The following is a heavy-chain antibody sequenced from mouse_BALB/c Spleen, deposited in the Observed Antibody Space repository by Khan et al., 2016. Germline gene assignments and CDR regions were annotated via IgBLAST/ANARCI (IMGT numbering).Heavy chain of an antibody. CDR3: VTARATAWFAY. V-gene: IGHV10S3*01. CDR1: GFTFNTNA. Sequence: EVQLVETGGGLVQPKGSLKLSCAASGFTFNTNAMNWVRQAPGKGLEWVARIRSKSNNYATYYADSVKDRFTISRDDSQSMLYLQMNNLKTEDTAMYYCVTARATAWFAYWGQGTLVTVSA. CDR2: IRSKSNNYAT. J-gene: IGHJ3*01. D-gene: IGHD3-1*01.